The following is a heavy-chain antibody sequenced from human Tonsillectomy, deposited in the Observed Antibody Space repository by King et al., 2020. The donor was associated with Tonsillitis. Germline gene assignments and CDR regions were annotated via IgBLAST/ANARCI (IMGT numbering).Heavy chain of an antibody. CDR3: ARDQTGAPGGNWYFDL. Sequence: QLVQSGAEVKKPGSSVKVSCKASGGTFSSYAISWVRQAPGQGLEWMGGIIPIFGTANYAQKFQGGVTITADESTSTAYMELSSLRSEDTAVYYCARDQTGAPGGNWYFDLWGRGTLVTVSS. J-gene: IGHJ2*01. V-gene: IGHV1-69*01. CDR1: GGTFSSYA. CDR2: IIPIFGTA. D-gene: IGHD7-27*01.